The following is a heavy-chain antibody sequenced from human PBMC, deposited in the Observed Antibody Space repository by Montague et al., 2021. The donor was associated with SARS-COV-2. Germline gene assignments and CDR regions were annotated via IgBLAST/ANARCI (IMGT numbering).Heavy chain of an antibody. CDR1: GFTFSSYD. J-gene: IGHJ6*03. CDR2: IGTAGDT. D-gene: IGHD3-22*01. V-gene: IGHV3-13*01. CDR3: ARGHHYYDSSGYLGAGYYYYYMDV. Sequence: SLRLSCAACGFTFSSYDMHWVRQATGNGLEWVSAIGTAGDTYYPGSVKGRFTISRENAKNSLYLQMNSLRAGDTAVYYCARGHHYYDSSGYLGAGYYYYYMDVWGKGTPVTVSS.